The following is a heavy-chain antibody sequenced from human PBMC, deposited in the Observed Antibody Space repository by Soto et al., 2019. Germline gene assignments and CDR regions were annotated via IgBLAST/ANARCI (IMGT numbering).Heavy chain of an antibody. Sequence: EVQLLESGGGSVQPGGSLRLSCAASGFTFSSYAMSWVRQAPGKGLEWVSGVSGSGGSTYCVDSVKGRFTTSRDHSGTTMDLQTTSLRAQDTCVYHCAKVLGYNYGSDAFDIWGQGTMVTVAS. J-gene: IGHJ3*02. CDR1: GFTFSSYA. CDR2: VSGSGGST. D-gene: IGHD1-1*01. CDR3: AKVLGYNYGSDAFDI. V-gene: IGHV3-23*01.